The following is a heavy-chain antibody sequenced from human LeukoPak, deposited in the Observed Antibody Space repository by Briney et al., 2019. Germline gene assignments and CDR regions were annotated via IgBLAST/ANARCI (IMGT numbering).Heavy chain of an antibody. CDR1: GXTFSSYA. Sequence: GGSLRLSCAASGXTFSSYAVSWVRQAPGKGLEWVSTISGSGGSTYYADSVKGRFTISRDNSKNTLYLQMNSLRAEDTALYYCAKAHSGSYYSGINWGQGTLVTVSS. D-gene: IGHD1-26*01. J-gene: IGHJ4*02. V-gene: IGHV3-23*01. CDR2: ISGSGGST. CDR3: AKAHSGSYYSGIN.